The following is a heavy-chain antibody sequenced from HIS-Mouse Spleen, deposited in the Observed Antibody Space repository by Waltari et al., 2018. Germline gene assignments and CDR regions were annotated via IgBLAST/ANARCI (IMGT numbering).Heavy chain of an antibody. D-gene: IGHD6-13*01. Sequence: QLQLQESGPGLVKPSETLSLTCTVSGGSISSSSYYCGWVRQPPGKGLQWIGSISYSGRTSYNPSLTSRVTISVDTSKNQFSLKLSSVTAADTAVYYCAREIPYSSSWYDWYFDLWGRGTLVTVSS. CDR3: AREIPYSSSWYDWYFDL. CDR1: GGSISSSSYY. J-gene: IGHJ2*01. CDR2: ISYSGRT. V-gene: IGHV4-39*07.